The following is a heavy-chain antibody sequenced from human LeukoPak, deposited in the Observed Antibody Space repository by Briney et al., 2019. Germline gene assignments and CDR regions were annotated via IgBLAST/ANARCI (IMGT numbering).Heavy chain of an antibody. CDR3: ARGRHPYYYDSFNYFYATDAFDV. D-gene: IGHD3-22*01. J-gene: IGHJ3*01. V-gene: IGHV3-30*02. Sequence: GGSLRLSCAASGFTFSSYGMHWVRQAPGKGLEWVAFIGYDGNNKYYPDSVKGRFTISRDISKNTLYLQMYSLRAEDTAVYYCARGRHPYYYDSFNYFYATDAFDVWGQGTMVTVSS. CDR1: GFTFSSYG. CDR2: IGYDGNNK.